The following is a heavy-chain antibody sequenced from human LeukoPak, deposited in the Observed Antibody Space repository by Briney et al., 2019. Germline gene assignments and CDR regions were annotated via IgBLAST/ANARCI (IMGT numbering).Heavy chain of an antibody. CDR2: IYYSGST. Sequence: PSETLSLTCTVSGGSISSYYWSWIRQPPGKGLEWIGYIYYSGSTNYNPSLKSRVTMSVDTSKNQFSLKLSSVTAADTAVYYCARDQGSGSYPDYWGQGTLVTVSS. CDR3: ARDQGSGSYPDY. CDR1: GGSISSYY. J-gene: IGHJ4*02. D-gene: IGHD1-26*01. V-gene: IGHV4-59*12.